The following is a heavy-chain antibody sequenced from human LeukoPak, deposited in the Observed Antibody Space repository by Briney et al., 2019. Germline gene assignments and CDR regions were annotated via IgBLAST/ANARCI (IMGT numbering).Heavy chain of an antibody. CDR2: IYTSGST. Sequence: SETLSLTYTVSGGSISSYYWSWIRQPAGKGLEWIGRIYTSGSTNYNPSLKSRVTMSVDTSKNQFSLKLSSVTAADTAVYYCARDLKLDGSSGYYAFDIWGQGTMVTVSS. CDR3: ARDLKLDGSSGYYAFDI. J-gene: IGHJ3*02. D-gene: IGHD3-22*01. V-gene: IGHV4-4*07. CDR1: GGSISSYY.